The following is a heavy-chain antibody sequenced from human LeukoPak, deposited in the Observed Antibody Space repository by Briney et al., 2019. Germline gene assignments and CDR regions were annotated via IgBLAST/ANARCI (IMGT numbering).Heavy chain of an antibody. J-gene: IGHJ6*02. D-gene: IGHD3-10*01. CDR1: GYTFTSYG. CDR3: ARDAQYGLGRIYYYYGMDV. CDR2: ISAYNGNT. V-gene: IGHV1-18*01. Sequence: ASVKVSCKASGYTFTSYGISWVRQAPGQGLEWMGWISAYNGNTNHAQNLQGRVTMTTDTFTSTAYMELRSLRSDDTAVYYCARDAQYGLGRIYYYYGMDVWGQGTTVTVSS.